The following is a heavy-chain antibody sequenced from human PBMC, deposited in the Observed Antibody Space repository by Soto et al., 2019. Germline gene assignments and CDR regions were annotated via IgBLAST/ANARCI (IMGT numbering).Heavy chain of an antibody. J-gene: IGHJ4*02. CDR2: IYWDDAK. CDR3: AQRGYMSDYWDQVSFDY. V-gene: IGHV2-5*02. CDR1: GFSLTTSGEG. D-gene: IGHD4-17*01. Sequence: QITLKESGPARVRPTQTLTLTCTFSGFSLTTSGEGVCWIRKPPGKALDYLAVIYWDDAKRCSPSLNSRLTKTGDTYNNQVVFMMVCIDPEDTGPYFGAQRGYMSDYWDQVSFDYWGQGALFSVSS.